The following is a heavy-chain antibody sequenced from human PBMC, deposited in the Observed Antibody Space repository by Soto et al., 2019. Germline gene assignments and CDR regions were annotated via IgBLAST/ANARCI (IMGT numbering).Heavy chain of an antibody. CDR3: ARRTIYGFYGMDV. Sequence: EVQLVESGGGLIQPGGSLRLSCAASGFTVSSNYMSWVRQAPGKGLEWVSVIYSGGSTYYADSVKGRFTISRDNSKHTLYLQMNSLRAEDTAVYYCARRTIYGFYGMDVWGQGTTVTVSS. D-gene: IGHD2-2*03. CDR1: GFTVSSNY. J-gene: IGHJ6*02. CDR2: IYSGGST. V-gene: IGHV3-53*01.